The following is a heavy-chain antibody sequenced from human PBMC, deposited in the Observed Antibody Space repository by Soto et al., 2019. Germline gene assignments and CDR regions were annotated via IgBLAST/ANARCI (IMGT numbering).Heavy chain of an antibody. D-gene: IGHD6-13*01. J-gene: IGHJ6*03. CDR1: GGSISSYD. V-gene: IGHV4-59*01. CDR2: IYYSGYT. CDR3: ARAPSSWTYYMDV. Sequence: PSETLSLTCTVSGGSISSYDWSWIRQPPGKGLEWIGYIYYSGYTNYNPSLKSRVTISVDTSKNHFSLKLSSVTAADTAVYYCARAPSSWTYYMDVWGKGTTVTVSS.